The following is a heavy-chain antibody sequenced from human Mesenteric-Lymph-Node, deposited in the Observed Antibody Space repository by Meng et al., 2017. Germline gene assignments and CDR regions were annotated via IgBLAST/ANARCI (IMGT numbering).Heavy chain of an antibody. V-gene: IGHV4-4*02. CDR3: ARGKQDAWELLAY. CDR1: GVYISSNIR. J-gene: IGHJ4*02. Sequence: QLQESVPGLVTTSGTLSLTCGVSGVYISSNIRWTWVRQPPGKGLEWIGDIDDSGSTNYNPSLNSRISISLDKSKNHFSLKVNSVTAADTAVYYCARGKQDAWELLAYWGQGALVTVSS. D-gene: IGHD1-26*01. CDR2: IDDSGST.